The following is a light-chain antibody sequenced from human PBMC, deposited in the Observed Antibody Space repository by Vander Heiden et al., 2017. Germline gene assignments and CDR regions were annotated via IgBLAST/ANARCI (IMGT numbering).Light chain of an antibody. J-gene: IGKJ1*01. Sequence: EIVLTQSPGTLSLSPGERATLSCRASQSVSSSYLAWYQQKPGQAPRLLIYGASSRATGIPDRFSGSGSGTDFTLTISRLEPEDFAVYYCQPYCSSPPTWTFGQGTKVEIK. CDR3: QPYCSSPPTWT. V-gene: IGKV3-20*01. CDR1: QSVSSSY. CDR2: GAS.